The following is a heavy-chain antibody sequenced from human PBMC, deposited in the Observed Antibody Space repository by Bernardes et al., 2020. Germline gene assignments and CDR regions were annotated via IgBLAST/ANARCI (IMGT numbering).Heavy chain of an antibody. J-gene: IGHJ3*02. V-gene: IGHV3-64D*06. D-gene: IGHD5-12*01. Sequence: GGSLRLSCSASGFTLSSYAMHWVRQAPGKGLEYVSAISSNGGSTYYADSVKGRFTISRDNSKNTLYLQMSSLRAEDTAVYYCVTERGDGYNYAFDIWGQGTMVTVSS. CDR1: GFTLSSYA. CDR2: ISSNGGST. CDR3: VTERGDGYNYAFDI.